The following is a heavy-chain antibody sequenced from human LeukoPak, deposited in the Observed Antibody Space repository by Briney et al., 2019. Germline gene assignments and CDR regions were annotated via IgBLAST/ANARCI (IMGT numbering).Heavy chain of an antibody. V-gene: IGHV1-24*01. J-gene: IGHJ3*02. Sequence: ASVKVSCKVSGYTLTESSMHWVRQAPGKGLEWMGGFDPEDGETIYAQKFQGRVTMTEDTSTDTAYMELSSLRSEDTAVYYCATGGAYYYGSGSYYKGLSAFDIWGQGTMVTVSS. CDR2: FDPEDGET. CDR1: GYTLTESS. D-gene: IGHD3-10*01. CDR3: ATGGAYYYGSGSYYKGLSAFDI.